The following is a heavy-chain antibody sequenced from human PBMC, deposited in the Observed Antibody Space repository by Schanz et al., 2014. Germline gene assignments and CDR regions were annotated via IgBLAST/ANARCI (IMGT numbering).Heavy chain of an antibody. D-gene: IGHD1-1*01. J-gene: IGHJ4*02. CDR3: TKFETRTGTNY. V-gene: IGHV3-21*05. CDR2: IKISGDV. CDR1: GFSFSDYS. Sequence: EVQLVESGGGLVKPGGSLRLSCAASGFSFSDYSMNWVRQAPGKGLEWISYIKISGDVFYTDSVKGRFTISRDNAKNTLYLQMNSLRAEDTAVYYCTKFETRTGTNYWGQGTLVTVSS.